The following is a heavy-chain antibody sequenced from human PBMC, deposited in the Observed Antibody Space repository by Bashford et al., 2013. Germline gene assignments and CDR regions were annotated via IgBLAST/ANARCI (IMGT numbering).Heavy chain of an antibody. CDR3: TTMGYHSDS. CDR1: GLVLSNTW. CDR2: IKSKTDGGAT. J-gene: IGHJ4*02. V-gene: IGHV3-15*07. D-gene: IGHD2-2*01. Sequence: GGSLRLSCAAPGLVLSNTWMHWVRQAPGKGLEWVGRIKSKTDGGATEYTAPLKGRFIISRDDSENTLYVQMNNLKTEDTAVYYCTTMGYHSDSWGQGNPGHRLL.